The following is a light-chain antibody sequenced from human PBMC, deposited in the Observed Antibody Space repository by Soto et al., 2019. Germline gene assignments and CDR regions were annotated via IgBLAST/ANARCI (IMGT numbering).Light chain of an antibody. CDR3: QQYNNWPPKWT. CDR2: GAS. Sequence: EIVMTQSPGTLSVSPGERATLSCRASQSVSSNLAWYQQKPGQAPRLLIYGASTRATGIPASFSGSGSGTEFTLTISSLQSEDFAVYYCQQYNNWPPKWTFGQGTKVEIK. CDR1: QSVSSN. V-gene: IGKV3-15*01. J-gene: IGKJ1*01.